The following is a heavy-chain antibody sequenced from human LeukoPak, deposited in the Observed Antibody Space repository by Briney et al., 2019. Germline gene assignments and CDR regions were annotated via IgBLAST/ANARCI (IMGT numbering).Heavy chain of an antibody. CDR3: ARGGGVEGFLEWLPRRHGAFDI. CDR2: IYHSGST. V-gene: IGHV4-30-2*01. D-gene: IGHD3-3*01. J-gene: IGHJ3*02. Sequence: SETLSLTCTVSGGSISSGGYYWSWIRQPPGKGPEWIGYIYHSGSTYYNPSLKSRVTISVDRSKNQFSLKLSSVTAADTAVYYCARGGGVEGFLEWLPRRHGAFDIWGQGTMVTVSS. CDR1: GGSISSGGYY.